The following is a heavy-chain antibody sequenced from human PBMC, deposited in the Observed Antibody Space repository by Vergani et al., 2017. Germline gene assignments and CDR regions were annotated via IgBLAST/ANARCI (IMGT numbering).Heavy chain of an antibody. D-gene: IGHD5-18*01. V-gene: IGHV1-46*01. J-gene: IGHJ4*02. Sequence: QVQLVQSGAEVKKPGASVKVSCKASGYTFTSYYMHWVRQAPGQGLEWMGIINPRGGSTRYAQKFQGRVTMTRDTSTSTGYMELSSLRSEDTAVYYCARGAGEWIQLWLPFDYWGQGTLVTVSS. CDR2: INPRGGST. CDR3: ARGAGEWIQLWLPFDY. CDR1: GYTFTSYY.